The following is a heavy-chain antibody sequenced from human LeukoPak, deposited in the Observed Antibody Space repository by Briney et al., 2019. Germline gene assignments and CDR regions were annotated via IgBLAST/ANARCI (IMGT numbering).Heavy chain of an antibody. D-gene: IGHD2-2*01. V-gene: IGHV3-30-3*01. Sequence: GGSLRLSCAASGFTFSSYAMHWVRQAPGKGLEWVAVISYDGSNKYYADSVKGRFTISRDNSKNTLYLQMNSLRAEDTAVYYCARDPASLFKGSYYFDYWGQGTLVTVSS. CDR1: GFTFSSYA. J-gene: IGHJ4*02. CDR3: ARDPASLFKGSYYFDY. CDR2: ISYDGSNK.